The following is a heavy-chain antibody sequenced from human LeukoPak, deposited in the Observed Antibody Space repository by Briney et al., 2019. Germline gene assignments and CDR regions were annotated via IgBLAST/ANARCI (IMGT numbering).Heavy chain of an antibody. J-gene: IGHJ4*02. CDR3: ARSLGFYHFDY. V-gene: IGHV3-21*01. D-gene: IGHD7-27*01. Sequence: GGSLRLSCAASGFTFSSYSMTWVRQAPGKGLEWVSSISSSSSYIYYADSVKGRFTISRDNAKNSLYLQMNSLRAEDTAVYYCARSLGFYHFDYWGQGTLVTVSS. CDR1: GFTFSSYS. CDR2: ISSSSSYI.